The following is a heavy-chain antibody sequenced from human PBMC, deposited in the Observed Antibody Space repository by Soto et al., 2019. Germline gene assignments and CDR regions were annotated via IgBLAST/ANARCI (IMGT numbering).Heavy chain of an antibody. V-gene: IGHV1-3*01. D-gene: IGHD2-15*01. CDR1: GYTFTRYT. CDR3: ARGIATGQLDP. J-gene: IGHJ5*02. CDR2: INPDNGNT. Sequence: SVQVSCKASGYTFTRYTMNWVRQAPGQRLEWMGWINPDNGNTKSSQKFQDRVIITRDTSASTAYVDLSSLRSEDTAVYYCARGIATGQLDPWGQGTLVSVSS.